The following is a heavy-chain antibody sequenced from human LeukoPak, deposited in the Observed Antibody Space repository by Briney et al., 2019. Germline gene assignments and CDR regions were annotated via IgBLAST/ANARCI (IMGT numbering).Heavy chain of an antibody. CDR3: ARGDLSGGAFDI. V-gene: IGHV4-39*07. J-gene: IGHJ3*02. Sequence: PSETLSLTCTVSGGSISSGSYYWSWIRQPPGKGLEWIGSIYYSGSTYYNPSLKSRVTISVDTSKNQFSLKLSSVTAADTAVYYCARGDLSGGAFDIWGQGTMVTVSS. CDR2: IYYSGST. D-gene: IGHD3-10*02. CDR1: GGSISSGSYY.